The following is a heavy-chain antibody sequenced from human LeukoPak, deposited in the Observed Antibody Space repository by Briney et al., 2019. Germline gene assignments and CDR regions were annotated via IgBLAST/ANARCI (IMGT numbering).Heavy chain of an antibody. Sequence: SETLSLTCTVSGGSIKTINTYYWHWIRHPPGKGLEWIGYVSDSASTNSNASLQSRVTLSVDTSENHLSLKLRSVTAADTAVYYCARMTTVITHFDYWGQGTLVTVSS. J-gene: IGHJ4*02. CDR3: ARMTTVITHFDY. V-gene: IGHV4-61*03. D-gene: IGHD4-17*01. CDR2: VSDSAST. CDR1: GGSIKTINTYY.